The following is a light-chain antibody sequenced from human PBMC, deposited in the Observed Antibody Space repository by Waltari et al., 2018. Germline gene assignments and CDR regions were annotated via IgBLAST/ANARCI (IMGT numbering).Light chain of an antibody. CDR3: AAWDDSLSVSYV. J-gene: IGLJ1*01. V-gene: IGLV1-47*01. CDR1: NSIIGRIS. CDR2: RSN. Sequence: QSVLTQPPSAYGTPGQTVTISCSGTNSIIGRISVFCYQQLQGTAPKLLIYRSNQRPSGVPDRFSGSKSGTSASLAISGLRSEDEADYYCAAWDDSLSVSYVFGSGTKVTV.